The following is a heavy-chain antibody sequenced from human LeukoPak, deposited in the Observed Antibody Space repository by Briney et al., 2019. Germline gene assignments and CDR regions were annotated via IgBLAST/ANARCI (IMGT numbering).Heavy chain of an antibody. D-gene: IGHD6-19*01. J-gene: IGHJ5*02. Sequence: GGSLRLSCAASGFTFRHYGMHWVRQAPGKGLEWLALIWYDGSVKNYADSVKGRFSISRDNPNIMLFLQMHSLTADDSAIYYCARDAAHVAGWYNWFDPWGQGTLVTVSS. CDR3: ARDAAHVAGWYNWFDP. CDR2: IWYDGSVK. CDR1: GFTFRHYG. V-gene: IGHV3-33*03.